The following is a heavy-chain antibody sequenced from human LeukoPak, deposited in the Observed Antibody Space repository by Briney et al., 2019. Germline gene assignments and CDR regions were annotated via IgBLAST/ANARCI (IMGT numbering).Heavy chain of an antibody. CDR1: GGSISISSYY. CDR2: VFYSGKT. Sequence: PSETLSLTCTVSGGSISISSYYWSWIRQSPGKGLEWIGYVFYSGKTDYSPSLRSRVSMSVDTSKNQFSLKVTSVTAADTAVYYCARDTNLRDSFDIWGQGTMVTVPS. D-gene: IGHD2-8*01. J-gene: IGHJ3*02. CDR3: ARDTNLRDSFDI. V-gene: IGHV4-61*01.